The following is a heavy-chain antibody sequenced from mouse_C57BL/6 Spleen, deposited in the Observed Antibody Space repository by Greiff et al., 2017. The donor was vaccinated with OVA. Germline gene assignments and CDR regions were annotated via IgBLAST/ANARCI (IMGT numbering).Heavy chain of an antibody. V-gene: IGHV1-47*01. CDR2: FHPYNDDT. J-gene: IGHJ1*03. CDR1: GYTFTTYP. D-gene: IGHD1-1*01. CDR3: ARGIHYYGSSYDWYFDV. Sequence: QVHVKQSGAELVKPGASVKMSCKASGYTFTTYPIEWMKQNHGKSLEWIGNFHPYNDDTKYNEKFKGKATLTVEKSSSTVYLELSRLTSDDSAVYYCARGIHYYGSSYDWYFDVWGTGTTVTVSS.